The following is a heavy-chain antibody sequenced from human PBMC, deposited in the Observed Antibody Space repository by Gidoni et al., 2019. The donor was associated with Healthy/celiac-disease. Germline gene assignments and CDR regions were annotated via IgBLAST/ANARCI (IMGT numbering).Heavy chain of an antibody. J-gene: IGHJ5*02. CDR3: AKAAVGGSGSYNWFDP. D-gene: IGHD3-10*01. V-gene: IGHV3-23*01. CDR2: ISGSGGST. Sequence: EVQLLASGGGLVQPGGSLRLSCAASGFPFSSYAMSWVRQAPGKGLAWVSAISGSGGSTYYADSVKGRFTISRDNSKNTRYLQRNSLRAEDTAVYYCAKAAVGGSGSYNWFDPWGQGTLVTVSS. CDR1: GFPFSSYA.